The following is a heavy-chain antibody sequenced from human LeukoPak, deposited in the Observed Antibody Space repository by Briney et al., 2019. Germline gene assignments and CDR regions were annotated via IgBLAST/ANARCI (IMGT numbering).Heavy chain of an antibody. V-gene: IGHV3-48*03. Sequence: GALRLSCAASGFTFSSYEMNWVRQAPGKGLEWVSYISSSGSTIYYADSVKGRFTISRDNAKNSLYLQMNSLRAEDTAVYYCARARYRGFDYWGQGTLVTVSS. J-gene: IGHJ4*02. CDR2: ISSSGSTI. CDR3: ARARYRGFDY. D-gene: IGHD3-16*02. CDR1: GFTFSSYE.